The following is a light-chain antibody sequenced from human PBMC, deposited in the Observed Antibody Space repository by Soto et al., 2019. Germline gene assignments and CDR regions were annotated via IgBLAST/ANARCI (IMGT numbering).Light chain of an antibody. CDR3: QQYGSSPLIT. CDR2: GTS. J-gene: IGKJ5*01. V-gene: IGKV3-20*01. CDR1: QSVSSSF. Sequence: SPGTLSLSPGERATLSCRASQSVSSSFLAWYQRKPGQAPRLLIYGTSRRATGIPDRFSGSGSGTDFTLTISRLEPEDFAVYYCQQYGSSPLITFGQGTRLEI.